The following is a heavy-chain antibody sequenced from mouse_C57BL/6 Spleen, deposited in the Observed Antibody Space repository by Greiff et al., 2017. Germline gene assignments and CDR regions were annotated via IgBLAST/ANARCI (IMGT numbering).Heavy chain of an antibody. D-gene: IGHD1-1*01. CDR3: ARGNYDGSRRYYLDD. V-gene: IGHV1-39*01. CDR2: LSPNYGTP. Sequence: EVQLQQPGPELVKPGASVKISCKASGSSFTDYNMNWVKQSHGTSLEWIGVLSPNYGTPSYTQTFQGKATLTVDQSYSTAYMQLNSLTSEDSAVYDCARGNYDGSRRYYLDDWGQGTTLTVAS. CDR1: GSSFTDYN. J-gene: IGHJ2*01.